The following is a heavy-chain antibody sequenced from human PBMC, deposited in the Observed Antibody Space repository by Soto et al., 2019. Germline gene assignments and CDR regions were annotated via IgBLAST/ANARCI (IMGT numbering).Heavy chain of an antibody. V-gene: IGHV5-51*01. D-gene: IGHD2-15*01. J-gene: IGHJ4*02. CDR3: ARHEYCSGGSCQVAY. CDR1: GYGFSRYW. CDR2: IYPGDSNT. Sequence: GESLKICCKASGYGFSRYWIGWVRQMPGKGLEWMGIIYPGDSNTKYSPSFQGQVTISADKSISTAYLQWSSLKASDTAMYYCARHEYCSGGSCQVAYWGQGTLVTVSS.